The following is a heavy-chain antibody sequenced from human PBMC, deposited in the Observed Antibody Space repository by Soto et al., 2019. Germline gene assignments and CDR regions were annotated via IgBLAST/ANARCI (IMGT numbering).Heavy chain of an antibody. V-gene: IGHV3-23*01. CDR2: ISGSGGNI. CDR3: AKSPRDPSGYYDESYFDY. D-gene: IGHD3-22*01. CDR1: GFTFSTYV. J-gene: IGHJ4*02. Sequence: EVQLLASGGGLVQPGGCLRLSCEAAGFTFSTYVMSWVRQAPGKGLEWVSSISGSGGNIKYADSVKGRFIISRDNSKNTLFLQMNSLRAEDTAVYYCAKSPRDPSGYYDESYFDYWGQGTLVTVSS.